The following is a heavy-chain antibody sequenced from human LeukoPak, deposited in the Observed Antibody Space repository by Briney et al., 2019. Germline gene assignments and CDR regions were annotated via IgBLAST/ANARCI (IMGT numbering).Heavy chain of an antibody. V-gene: IGHV3-53*01. J-gene: IGHJ4*02. D-gene: IGHD4-23*01. Sequence: GGSLRLSCAASGFTVSSDYMSWVRQVPGKGLEWVSVIYSGGSTYYADFVKGRFTISRDNSKNTLYLQMNSLRAEDTAVYYCARDPVRYGGNQGYFDYWGQGTLVTVSS. CDR3: ARDPVRYGGNQGYFDY. CDR2: IYSGGST. CDR1: GFTVSSDY.